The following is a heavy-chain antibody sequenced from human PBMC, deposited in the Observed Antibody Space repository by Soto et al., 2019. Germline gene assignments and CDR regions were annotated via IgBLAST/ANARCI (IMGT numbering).Heavy chain of an antibody. CDR1: GFTVSSNY. CDR3: ARTCSGGTCSLEY. V-gene: IGHV3-66*01. Sequence: EVQLVESGGGLVQPGGSLRLSCAASGFTVSSNYMSWVRQAPGKGLEWVSVIYSGGSTYYADSVKGRFTISRDNSENTLYLQMNSLRAEATAVYYCARTCSGGTCSLEYWGQGTLVTVSS. J-gene: IGHJ4*02. D-gene: IGHD2-15*01. CDR2: IYSGGST.